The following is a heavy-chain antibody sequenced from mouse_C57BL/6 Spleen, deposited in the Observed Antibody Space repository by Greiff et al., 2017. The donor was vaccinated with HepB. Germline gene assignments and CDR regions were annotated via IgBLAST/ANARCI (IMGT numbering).Heavy chain of an antibody. CDR1: GYTFTSYW. V-gene: IGHV1-7*01. J-gene: IGHJ1*03. Sequence: QVQLKESGAELAKPGASVKLSCKASGYTFTSYWMHWVKQRPGQGLEWIGYINPSSGYTKYNQKFKDKGTLTTDKSSSTAYMQLSSLTYEYSAVYYCSCASTTACSWDFYVRGTGTTVTVSS. CDR3: SCASTTACSWDFYV. D-gene: IGHD1-2*01. CDR2: INPSSGYT.